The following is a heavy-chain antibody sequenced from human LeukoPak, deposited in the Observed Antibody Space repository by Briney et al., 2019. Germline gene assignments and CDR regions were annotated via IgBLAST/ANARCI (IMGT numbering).Heavy chain of an antibody. CDR1: GFRFSDFT. J-gene: IGHJ5*02. D-gene: IGHD3-16*01. CDR3: GKEGGA. V-gene: IGHV3-23*01. CDR2: IGGRGGST. Sequence: GGSLRLSCAVSGFRFSDFTMTWVRQAPGEGPEWVSAIGGRGGSTYYADSLGGRFTISRDNSKDMVYLQMNSLKVEDTATYYCGKEGGAWGQGTKVTVSS.